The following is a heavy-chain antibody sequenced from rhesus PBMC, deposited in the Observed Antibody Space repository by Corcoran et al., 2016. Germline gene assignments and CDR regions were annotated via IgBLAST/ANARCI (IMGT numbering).Heavy chain of an antibody. Sequence: QLQLQESGPGLVKPSETLSVTCAVSGGSISGSYWSWIRQAPGKGLEWIGYIYGSGSCTNYHPSLTSRVTLSGDTSQNQLSLKRSSVTTADTAVDYWPRVGGVGKYFEFGGQGALVTVSS. V-gene: IGHV4-169*01. CDR2: IYGSGSCT. J-gene: IGHJ1*01. CDR1: GGSISGSY. D-gene: IGHD1-44*02. CDR3: PRVGGVGKYFEF.